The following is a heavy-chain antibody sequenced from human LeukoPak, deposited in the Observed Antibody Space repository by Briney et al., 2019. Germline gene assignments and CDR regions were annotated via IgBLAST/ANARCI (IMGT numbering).Heavy chain of an antibody. Sequence: GGSLRLSCAASGFTFSSYAMSWVRQAPGKGLEWVSAISGSGGSTYYADSVKGRFTISRDNSKNTLYLQMNNLRAEDTAVYYCAKDWAGVGATTVFDYWGQGTLVTVSS. CDR2: ISGSGGST. J-gene: IGHJ4*02. CDR3: AKDWAGVGATTVFDY. V-gene: IGHV3-23*01. D-gene: IGHD1-26*01. CDR1: GFTFSSYA.